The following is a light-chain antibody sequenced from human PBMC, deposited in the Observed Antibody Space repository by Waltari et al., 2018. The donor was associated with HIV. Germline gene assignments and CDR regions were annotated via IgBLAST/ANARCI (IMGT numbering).Light chain of an antibody. V-gene: IGLV2-18*01. CDR3: SLYTSSSTFPHV. J-gene: IGLJ1*01. CDR1: SRDVGSYNR. Sequence: QSALTQPPSVSGSPGQSVTISCTGTSRDVGSYNRVSWYQQPPGTAPKLMIYEVSNRPSGVPDRFSGSKSGNTASLIISGLQAEDEADYYCSLYTSSSTFPHVFGTGTKVTVL. CDR2: EVS.